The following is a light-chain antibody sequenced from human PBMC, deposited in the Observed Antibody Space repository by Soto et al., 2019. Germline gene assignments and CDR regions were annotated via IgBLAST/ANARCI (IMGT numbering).Light chain of an antibody. V-gene: IGLV2-14*03. CDR1: SSDVGSYNY. CDR2: DVS. Sequence: QSALTKPASVSGSPGQSITISCTGTSSDVGSYNYVSWYQQHPGRAPQLIIYDVSYRPSGVSDRFSGSKSGNTASLTISGLQAADEADYYCSSCSSSSTIFGGGTKLTVL. J-gene: IGLJ2*01. CDR3: SSCSSSSTI.